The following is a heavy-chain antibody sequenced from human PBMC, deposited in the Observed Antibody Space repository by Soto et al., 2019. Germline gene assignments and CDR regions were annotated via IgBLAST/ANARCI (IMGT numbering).Heavy chain of an antibody. CDR1: GFTFSSYA. Sequence: EVQLLESGGGLVQPGGSLRLSCVFPGFTFSSYAMNWVRQGPGKGLEWVSAITGPGRSSYYADSVKGRFTISRDNSKNTLYLQMSSLRADDTGVYYCATFYGDYAGGEFFQHWGRGTLVTVSS. V-gene: IGHV3-23*01. CDR3: ATFYGDYAGGEFFQH. D-gene: IGHD4-17*01. CDR2: ITGPGRSS. J-gene: IGHJ1*01.